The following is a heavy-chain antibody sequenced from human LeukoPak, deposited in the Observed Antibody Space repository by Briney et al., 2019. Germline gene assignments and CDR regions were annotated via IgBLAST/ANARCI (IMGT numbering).Heavy chain of an antibody. CDR1: GFTFSDYY. CDR3: AKGDCSSTSCSFDY. V-gene: IGHV3-11*01. CDR2: ISSSGSGK. Sequence: GGSLRLSCAASGFTFSDYYMGWIRQAPGKGLEWVSYISSSGSGKYYADSVKGRFTISRDNAKNTLYLQMNSLRAEDTAVYYCAKGDCSSTSCSFDYWGQGTLVTVSS. D-gene: IGHD2-2*01. J-gene: IGHJ4*02.